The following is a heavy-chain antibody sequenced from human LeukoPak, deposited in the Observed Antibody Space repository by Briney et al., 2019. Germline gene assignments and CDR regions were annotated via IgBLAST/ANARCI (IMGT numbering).Heavy chain of an antibody. V-gene: IGHV3-48*01. J-gene: IGHJ4*02. CDR1: GFTFSSYS. CDR3: ARASSGYLNHFDY. D-gene: IGHD3-22*01. CDR2: ISSSSSTI. Sequence: GGSLRLSCAASGFTFSSYSMNWVRQAPGKGLEWVSYISSSSSTIYYADSVKGRFTISRDNAKNSLYLQMNSLRAEDTAVYYCARASSGYLNHFDYWGQGTLVTVSS.